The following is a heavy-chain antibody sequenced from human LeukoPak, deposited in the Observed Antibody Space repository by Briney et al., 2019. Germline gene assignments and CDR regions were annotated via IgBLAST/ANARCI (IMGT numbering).Heavy chain of an antibody. J-gene: IGHJ4*02. CDR2: IIPILNIA. V-gene: IGHV1-69*04. Sequence: SVKVSCKASGYTFTGYYMHWVRQAPGQGLEWMGRIIPILNIADYAQKFQGRVTITADTSTSTAYMELSSLRSEDTAVYYCARVAGSSYDYWGQGTLVTVSS. CDR1: GYTFTGYY. D-gene: IGHD3-10*01. CDR3: ARVAGSSYDY.